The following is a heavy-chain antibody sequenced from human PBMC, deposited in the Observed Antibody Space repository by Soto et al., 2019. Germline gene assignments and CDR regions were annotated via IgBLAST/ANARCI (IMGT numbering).Heavy chain of an antibody. Sequence: QVQLVQSGAEVKKPGSSLKVSCKASGGTFSNYAISWVRQAPGQGLEWMGGIVPFFSTTNYAQKFQGRVTFTADRSTGTAYMDLSTLTLEDTAVYFCARGLTMTSASLTPHYYAMDVWGQGTAVTVSS. D-gene: IGHD3-22*01. CDR3: ARGLTMTSASLTPHYYAMDV. CDR1: GGTFSNYA. CDR2: IVPFFSTT. J-gene: IGHJ6*02. V-gene: IGHV1-69*06.